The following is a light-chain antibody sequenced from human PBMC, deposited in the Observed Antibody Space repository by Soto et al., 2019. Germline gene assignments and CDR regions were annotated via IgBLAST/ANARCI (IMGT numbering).Light chain of an antibody. CDR3: HQYNSWPPGT. J-gene: IGKJ2*01. V-gene: IGKV3-15*01. Sequence: DIVMTQSPATLSVSPGERATLSCRASQSVSSDLAWYQQKPGQAPRLLIYGASTRATGIPDRFSGSGSGTEFTLTISSLQSEDFALYYCHQYNSWPPGTFGQGTKVDI. CDR2: GAS. CDR1: QSVSSD.